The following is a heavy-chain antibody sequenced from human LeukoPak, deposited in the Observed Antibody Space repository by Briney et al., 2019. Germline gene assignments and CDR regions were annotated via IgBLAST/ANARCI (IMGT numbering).Heavy chain of an antibody. CDR1: GGSISSSSYY. V-gene: IGHV4-61*02. Sequence: ASETLSLTCTVSGGSISSSSYYWGWIRQPAGKGLEWIGRIYTSGSTNYNPSLKSRVTMSVDTSKNQFSLKLSSVTAADTAVYYCAREYWGYYDDSGYPFDNWGQGTLVTVSS. CDR2: IYTSGST. D-gene: IGHD3-22*01. CDR3: AREYWGYYDDSGYPFDN. J-gene: IGHJ4*02.